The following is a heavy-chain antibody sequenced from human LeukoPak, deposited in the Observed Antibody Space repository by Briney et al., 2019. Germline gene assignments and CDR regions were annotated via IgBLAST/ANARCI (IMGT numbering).Heavy chain of an antibody. CDR2: IYSGGST. D-gene: IGHD3-3*01. CDR3: ARAWSGTQYYFDY. Sequence: GGSLRLSCAASGFTVSSNYMSWVRQAPGKGLEWVSIIYSGGSTHYADSVKGRFTISRDNSKITLYLQMNSLRAEDTAVYYCARAWSGTQYYFDYWGQGTLVAVSS. CDR1: GFTVSSNY. J-gene: IGHJ4*02. V-gene: IGHV3-66*01.